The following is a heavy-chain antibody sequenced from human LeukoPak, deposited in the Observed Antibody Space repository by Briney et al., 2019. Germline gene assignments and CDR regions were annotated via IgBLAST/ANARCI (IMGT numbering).Heavy chain of an antibody. J-gene: IGHJ5*02. D-gene: IGHD4-17*01. CDR1: GYSFTSYC. V-gene: IGHV5-10-1*04. Sequence: GESLLISCKGSGYSFTSYCISWVRQMPGKGLEWMGRIDPSDSYTNYSPSFQGQLTISADKSISTAYLQWSSLKASDTAMYYCARDYGALDWFDLWAQGTLVTVSS. CDR2: IDPSDSYT. CDR3: ARDYGALDWFDL.